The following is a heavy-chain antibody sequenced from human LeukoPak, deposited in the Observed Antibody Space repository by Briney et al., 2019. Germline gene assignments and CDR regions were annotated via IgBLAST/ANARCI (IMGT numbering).Heavy chain of an antibody. CDR1: GYTFTGYY. D-gene: IGHD3-22*01. J-gene: IGHJ4*02. CDR2: INPNSGGT. Sequence: ASVNVSCKASGYTFTGYYMHWVRQAPGQGREWMGWINPNSGGTNYAQKFQGRVTMTRDTSISTAYVELSRLRSDDTAVYYCAGVGAHDYYDSSGYHDYWGQGTLVTVSS. CDR3: AGVGAHDYYDSSGYHDY. V-gene: IGHV1-2*02.